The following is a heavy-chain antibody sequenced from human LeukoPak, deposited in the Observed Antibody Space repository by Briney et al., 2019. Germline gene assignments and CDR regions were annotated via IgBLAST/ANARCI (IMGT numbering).Heavy chain of an antibody. CDR2: IYYSGST. J-gene: IGHJ3*02. CDR1: GGSISSSGYY. V-gene: IGHV4-39*07. Sequence: SETLSLTCTVSGGSISSSGYYWGWIRQPPGKGLEWIGSIYYSGSTYYNPSLKSRVTISVDTSKNQFSLKLSSVTAADTAVYYCARSRMTWRTQPDAFDIWGQGTMVTVSS. D-gene: IGHD2-2*01. CDR3: ARSRMTWRTQPDAFDI.